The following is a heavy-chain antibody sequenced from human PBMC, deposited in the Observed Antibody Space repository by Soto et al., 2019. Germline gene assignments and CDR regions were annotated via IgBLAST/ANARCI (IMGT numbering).Heavy chain of an antibody. D-gene: IGHD1-20*01. Sequence: PGGSLRLYCAASGFTFSSYWMHWVRQAPGKGLVWVSRINSDGSSTSYADSVKGRFTISRDNAKNTLYLQMNSLRAEDTAVYYCARVYNWNDRRALWFDPWGQGTLVTVSS. V-gene: IGHV3-74*01. J-gene: IGHJ5*02. CDR3: ARVYNWNDRRALWFDP. CDR1: GFTFSSYW. CDR2: INSDGSST.